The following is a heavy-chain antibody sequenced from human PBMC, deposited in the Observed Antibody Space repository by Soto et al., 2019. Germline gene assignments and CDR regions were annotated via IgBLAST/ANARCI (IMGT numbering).Heavy chain of an antibody. Sequence: LRLSCAASGFTFNSYWMHWVRQVPGRGLECVSRIDGDGTTTHYADSVKGRFTISRDNAKNTLYLQMNSLRAEDSAVYLCARRIAVAGTYDHWGQGTLVTVSS. V-gene: IGHV3-74*01. D-gene: IGHD6-19*01. CDR3: ARRIAVAGTYDH. CDR2: IDGDGTTT. CDR1: GFTFNSYW. J-gene: IGHJ4*02.